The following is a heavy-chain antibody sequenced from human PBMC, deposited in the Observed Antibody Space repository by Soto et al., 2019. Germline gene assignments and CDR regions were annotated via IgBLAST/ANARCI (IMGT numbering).Heavy chain of an antibody. D-gene: IGHD3-9*01. CDR3: ARADDILTGYNAFDI. Sequence: EASVKVSCKASGYTFTSYGISWVRQAPGQGLEWMGWISAYNGNTNYAQKLQGRVTMTTDTSTSTAYMELRSLRSDDTAVYYCARADDILTGYNAFDIWGQGTMVTVSS. V-gene: IGHV1-18*01. CDR1: GYTFTSYG. CDR2: ISAYNGNT. J-gene: IGHJ3*02.